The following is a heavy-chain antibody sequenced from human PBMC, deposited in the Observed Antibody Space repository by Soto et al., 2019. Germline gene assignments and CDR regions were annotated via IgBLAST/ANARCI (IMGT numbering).Heavy chain of an antibody. J-gene: IGHJ6*03. D-gene: IGHD5-12*01. V-gene: IGHV3-23*01. Sequence: GGSLRLSCAASGFTFSSYAMSWVRQAPGKGLEWVSAISGSGGSTYYADSVKGRFTISRDNSKNTLYLQMNSLRAEDTAVYYCAKEAWLRLTYYYYYMDVWGKGTTVTVSS. CDR2: ISGSGGST. CDR1: GFTFSSYA. CDR3: AKEAWLRLTYYYYYMDV.